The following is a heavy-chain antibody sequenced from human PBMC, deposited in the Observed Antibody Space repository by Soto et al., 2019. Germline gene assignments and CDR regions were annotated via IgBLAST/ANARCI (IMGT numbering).Heavy chain of an antibody. D-gene: IGHD2-2*02. Sequence: SETLSLTCTVTGGSVFSSSSYWAWIRQSPGKGLEWIGQIFYNGKTYYSPSLGSRVTMSVDSSNNLFSLSLRSVTAADTAVYYCARGPHNYCSSTSCYTSDYWGQGTLVTVSS. J-gene: IGHJ4*02. V-gene: IGHV4-39*02. CDR1: GGSVFSSSSY. CDR3: ARGPHNYCSSTSCYTSDY. CDR2: IFYNGKT.